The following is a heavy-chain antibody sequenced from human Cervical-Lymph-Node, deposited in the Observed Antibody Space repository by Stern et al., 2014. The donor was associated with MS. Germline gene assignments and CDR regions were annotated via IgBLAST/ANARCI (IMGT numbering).Heavy chain of an antibody. CDR2: SRNKAKSYNT. J-gene: IGHJ4*02. V-gene: IGHV3-72*01. Sequence: EVQLVESGGGLVQPGGSLRLSCAASGFSFSDFYMDWVRQAPGKGLEWVGRSRNKAKSYNTDYAASVKGRFTISRDDSKNSLYLQMNSLKTEDTAVYYCSRDSSGDYWGPGTLVTVSS. CDR1: GFSFSDFY. CDR3: SRDSSGDY.